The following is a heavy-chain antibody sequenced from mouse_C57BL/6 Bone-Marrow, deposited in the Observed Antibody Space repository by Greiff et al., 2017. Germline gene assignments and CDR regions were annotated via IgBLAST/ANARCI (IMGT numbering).Heavy chain of an antibody. CDR1: GYTFTGYW. V-gene: IGHV1-9*01. Sequence: QVQLQQSGAELMKPGASVKLSCKATGYTFTGYWIEWVKQRPGHGLEWIGEILPGSGSTNYTEKFKGKATFTADTSSNTAYMQLSSLTTEDSAIYYCARTYYYGSSWYFDVWGTGTTVTVSS. CDR3: ARTYYYGSSWYFDV. J-gene: IGHJ1*03. CDR2: ILPGSGST. D-gene: IGHD1-1*01.